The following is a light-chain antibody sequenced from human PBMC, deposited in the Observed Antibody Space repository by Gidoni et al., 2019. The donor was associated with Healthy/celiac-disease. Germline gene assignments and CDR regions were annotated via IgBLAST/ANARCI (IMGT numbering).Light chain of an antibody. CDR1: KLGDKY. Sequence: SYELTQSPSVSVSPGQTASITCSGDKLGDKYACCYQQKPGQSPVLVIYQDSKRPSGIPERFSGSNSGNTATLTVSGTQAMDEADYYCQAWDSSRVVFDGGTKLTVL. J-gene: IGLJ2*01. CDR2: QDS. CDR3: QAWDSSRVV. V-gene: IGLV3-1*01.